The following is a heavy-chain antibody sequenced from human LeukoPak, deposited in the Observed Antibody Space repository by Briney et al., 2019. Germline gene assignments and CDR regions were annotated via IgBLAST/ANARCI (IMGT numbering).Heavy chain of an antibody. CDR1: GYTFTSYD. Sequence: ASVKVSCKASGYTFTSYDINWVRQATGQGLEWMGWMNPNSGNTGYAQKFQGRVTMTRNTSISTAYMELSSLRSEDTAVYYCARGVGNSLTYYFDYWGQGTLVTVSS. V-gene: IGHV1-8*01. J-gene: IGHJ4*02. D-gene: IGHD5-18*01. CDR3: ARGVGNSLTYYFDY. CDR2: MNPNSGNT.